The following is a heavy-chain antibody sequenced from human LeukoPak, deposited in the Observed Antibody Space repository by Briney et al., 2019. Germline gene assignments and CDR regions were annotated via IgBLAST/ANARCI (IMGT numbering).Heavy chain of an antibody. CDR3: ARVRRQYSGYVYYYFDY. Sequence: PSETLSLTCAVYGGSFSGYYWSWIRQPPGKGLEWIGEINHSGSTNYNPSLKSRVTISVDTSKNQFSLKLSSVTAADTAVYYCARVRRQYSGYVYYYFDYWGQGTLVTVSS. J-gene: IGHJ4*02. D-gene: IGHD5-12*01. V-gene: IGHV4-34*01. CDR1: GGSFSGYY. CDR2: INHSGST.